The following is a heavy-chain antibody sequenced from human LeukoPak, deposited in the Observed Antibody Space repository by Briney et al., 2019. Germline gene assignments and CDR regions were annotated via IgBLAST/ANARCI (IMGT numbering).Heavy chain of an antibody. CDR2: FDPEDGET. CDR3: ATLAYCGGDCYSGNWFDP. V-gene: IGHV1-24*01. D-gene: IGHD2-21*02. Sequence: ASVKVSRKVSGYTLTELSMHWVRQAPGKGLEWMGGFDPEDGETIYAQKFQGRATMTEDTSTDTAYMELSSLRSEDTAVYYCATLAYCGGDCYSGNWFDPWGQGTLVTVSS. J-gene: IGHJ5*02. CDR1: GYTLTELS.